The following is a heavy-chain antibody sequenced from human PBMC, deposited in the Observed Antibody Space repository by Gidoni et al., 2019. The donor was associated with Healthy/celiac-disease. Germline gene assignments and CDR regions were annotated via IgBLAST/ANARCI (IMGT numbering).Heavy chain of an antibody. V-gene: IGHV4-39*01. D-gene: IGHD2-15*01. J-gene: IGHJ6*02. Sequence: QLQLQESGPGLVKPSETLSLTCTVSGGSISSCSSYWGWIRQPPGKGLEWIGSIYYSGSTYYNPSLKSRVTISVDTSKNQFSLKLSSVTAADTAVYYCARQPRYCSGGSCYRDYYGMDVWGQGTTVTVSS. CDR2: IYYSGST. CDR3: ARQPRYCSGGSCYRDYYGMDV. CDR1: GGSISSCSSY.